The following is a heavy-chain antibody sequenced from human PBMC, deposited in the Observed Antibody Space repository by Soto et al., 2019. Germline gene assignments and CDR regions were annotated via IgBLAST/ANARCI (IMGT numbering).Heavy chain of an antibody. Sequence: EVQLLESGGGLVQPGGSLRLSCAASGFTFSSYGMTWVRQAPGKGLEWVSFSSATGAGTYYVDSVKGRFTISRDNSKNTLYLQMTSLRADDTAVYSCAKDRRAGGNYGFYSDFWGQGALVIVSS. CDR1: GFTFSSYG. CDR3: AKDRRAGGNYGFYSDF. J-gene: IGHJ4*02. D-gene: IGHD1-7*01. V-gene: IGHV3-23*01. CDR2: SSATGAGT.